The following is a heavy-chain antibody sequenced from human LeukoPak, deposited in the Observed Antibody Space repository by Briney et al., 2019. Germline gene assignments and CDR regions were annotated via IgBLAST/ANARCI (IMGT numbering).Heavy chain of an antibody. CDR2: INPSGGST. V-gene: IGHV1-46*01. CDR1: GYTFTTYY. D-gene: IGHD3-22*01. CDR3: ARNLYSSGYYVQGPWDY. J-gene: IGHJ4*02. Sequence: ASVEVSCKASGYTFTTYYMHWVRQAPGQGLEWMGMINPSGGSTSYAQKFQGRVTMTRDTSTSTVYMELSSLRSEDTAVYYCARNLYSSGYYVQGPWDYWGQGTLVTVSS.